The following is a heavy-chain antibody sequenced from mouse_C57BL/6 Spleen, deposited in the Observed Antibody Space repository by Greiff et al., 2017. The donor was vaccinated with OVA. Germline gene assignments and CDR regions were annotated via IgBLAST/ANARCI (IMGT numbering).Heavy chain of an antibody. CDR2: IDPSDSYT. Sequence: VQLQQPGAELVMPGASVKLSCKASGYTFTSYWMHWVKQRPGQGLEWIGEIDPSDSYTNYNQKFKGKSTFTVDKSSSTVYMQLSSLTSEDSAVYYCARGTATGAMDYWGQGTSVTVSS. J-gene: IGHJ4*01. V-gene: IGHV1-69*01. CDR3: ARGTATGAMDY. D-gene: IGHD3-3*01. CDR1: GYTFTSYW.